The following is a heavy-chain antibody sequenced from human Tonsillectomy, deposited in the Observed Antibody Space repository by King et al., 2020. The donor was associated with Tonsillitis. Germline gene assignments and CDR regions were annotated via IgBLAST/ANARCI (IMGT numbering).Heavy chain of an antibody. CDR3: AKDKPSGYFQY. Sequence: VQLQESGPGLVKPSETLSLSCAVSGYSISSGDYWGWIRQPPGKGLEWIGSFSDSGTTYYNPSLKSRVTISIEKPKNQFSLKLSSVTAADTAVYYCAKDKPSGYFQYWGQGSLVTVSS. CDR1: GYSISSGDY. J-gene: IGHJ1*01. V-gene: IGHV4-38-2*02. D-gene: IGHD3-10*01. CDR2: FSDSGTT.